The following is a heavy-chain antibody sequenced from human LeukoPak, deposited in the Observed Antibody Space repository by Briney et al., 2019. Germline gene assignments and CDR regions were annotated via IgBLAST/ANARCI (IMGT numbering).Heavy chain of an antibody. CDR2: INHSGST. Sequence: PSETLSLTCAVYGGSFSGYYWSWIRQPPGKGLEWIGKINHSGSTNYNPSLKSRVTISVDTSKNQFSLKLSSVTAADTAVYYCARGLTMVRGARRYYGMDVWGQGTTVTVSS. J-gene: IGHJ6*02. CDR3: ARGLTMVRGARRYYGMDV. D-gene: IGHD3-10*01. CDR1: GGSFSGYY. V-gene: IGHV4-34*01.